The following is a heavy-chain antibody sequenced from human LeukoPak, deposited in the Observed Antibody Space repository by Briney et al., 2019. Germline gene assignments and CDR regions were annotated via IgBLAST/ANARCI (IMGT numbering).Heavy chain of an antibody. CDR2: IYSGGST. Sequence: GGSLRLSCAASGFTVSSNYMSWVRQAPGKGLDWVSVIYSGGSTYYADSVKGRFPISRDNSKISLYLQMNSLRAEDTAVYYCARDIKYYDFWSGYSYNWFDPWGQGTLVTVSS. V-gene: IGHV3-66*02. CDR1: GFTVSSNY. CDR3: ARDIKYYDFWSGYSYNWFDP. J-gene: IGHJ5*02. D-gene: IGHD3-3*01.